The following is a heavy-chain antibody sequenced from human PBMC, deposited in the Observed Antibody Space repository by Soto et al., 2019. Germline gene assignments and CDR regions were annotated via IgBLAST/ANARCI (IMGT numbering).Heavy chain of an antibody. CDR2: ISGRGGST. Sequence: PGGSLRLSWAASGCTFSGYAWSWVRQAPGKGLEWVSAISGRGGSTYYADSVKGRFTISRDNSKNTLYLQMNSLRAEDTAVYYCAKENAYGSGLGYWGQGTLVTGSS. CDR3: AKENAYGSGLGY. D-gene: IGHD3-10*01. V-gene: IGHV3-23*01. J-gene: IGHJ4*02. CDR1: GCTFSGYA.